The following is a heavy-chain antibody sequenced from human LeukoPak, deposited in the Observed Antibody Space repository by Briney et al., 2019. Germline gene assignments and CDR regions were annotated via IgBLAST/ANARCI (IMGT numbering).Heavy chain of an antibody. J-gene: IGHJ4*02. CDR1: GFTFSDYY. Sequence: PGGSLRLSCAASGFTFSDYYMNWIRQAPGKGLEWVSYISSSGSTKNYADSVKGRFTISRDNAKSSLYLQMNSLRVEDTAVYYCVRSGILTGYFAYWGQGTLVTVSS. CDR3: VRSGILTGYFAY. D-gene: IGHD3-9*01. V-gene: IGHV3-11*01. CDR2: ISSSGSTK.